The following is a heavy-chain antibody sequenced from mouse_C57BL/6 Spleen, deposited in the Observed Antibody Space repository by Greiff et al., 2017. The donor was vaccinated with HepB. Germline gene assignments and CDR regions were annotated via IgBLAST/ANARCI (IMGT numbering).Heavy chain of an antibody. CDR2: IYPGDGDT. CDR3: ADGYYGELDY. Sequence: QVQLQQSGPELVKPGASVKISCKASGYAFSSSWMNWVKQRPGKGLEWIGRIYPGDGDTNYNGKFKGKATLTADKSSSTAYMQLSSLTSEDSAVYFCADGYYGELDYWGQGTTLTVSS. D-gene: IGHD2-3*01. V-gene: IGHV1-82*01. CDR1: GYAFSSSW. J-gene: IGHJ2*01.